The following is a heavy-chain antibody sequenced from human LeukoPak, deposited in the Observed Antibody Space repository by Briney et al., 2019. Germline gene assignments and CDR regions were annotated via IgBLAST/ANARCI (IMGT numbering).Heavy chain of an antibody. D-gene: IGHD2-15*01. CDR1: GFTFSSYA. V-gene: IGHV3-23*01. J-gene: IGHJ4*02. Sequence: GGSLRLSCAASGFTFSSYAMSWVRQAPGEGLEWVSAISGSGGSTYYADSVKGRFTISRDSSKNTLYLQMNSLRAEDTAVYYCAKDLIVVVVAATGGFDYWGQGTLVTVSS. CDR2: ISGSGGST. CDR3: AKDLIVVVVAATGGFDY.